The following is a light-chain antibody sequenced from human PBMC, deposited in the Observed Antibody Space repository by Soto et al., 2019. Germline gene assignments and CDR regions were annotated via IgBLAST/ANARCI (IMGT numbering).Light chain of an antibody. CDR1: QAIRND. V-gene: IGKV1-17*01. CDR2: AAS. CDR3: LQHNTYPRT. J-gene: IGKJ1*01. Sequence: DIQMTQSPCSLSASVGDRVTITCRASQAIRNDLGWYQQKPAKAPKRLIYAASSLQSGVPSRFSGSGSGTEFTLTISSLQPEDSATYYCLQHNTYPRTFGQGTKVDIK.